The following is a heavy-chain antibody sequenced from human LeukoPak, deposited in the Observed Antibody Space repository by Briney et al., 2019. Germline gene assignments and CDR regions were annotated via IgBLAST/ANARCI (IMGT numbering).Heavy chain of an antibody. CDR3: AREGNCTTTTCGWFDP. Sequence: GWSLRLSCAVSGCTFINYAMAWVHQSPEKGLEWIAAISGLGGATYYADSVKGRFTISRDNSENLLYLEMNSLRAEDSAKYYCAREGNCTTTTCGWFDPWGQGTRVTVSS. J-gene: IGHJ5*02. V-gene: IGHV3-23*01. CDR1: GCTFINYA. CDR2: ISGLGGAT. D-gene: IGHD2-2*01.